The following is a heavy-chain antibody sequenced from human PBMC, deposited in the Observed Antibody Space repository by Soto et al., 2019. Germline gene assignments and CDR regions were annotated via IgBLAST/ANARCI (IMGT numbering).Heavy chain of an antibody. CDR2: IWYDGSNK. CDR1: GFTFSSYG. D-gene: IGHD2-15*01. V-gene: IGHV3-33*01. Sequence: GGFLRLSCAASGFTFSSYGLHWVRQAPGKGLEWVAVIWYDGSNKYYADSVKGRFTISRDNSKNTLYLQMNSLRAEDTAMYYCARDLSCSGGSCYSYYYYYGMDVWGQGTTVTVSS. CDR3: ARDLSCSGGSCYSYYYYYGMDV. J-gene: IGHJ6*02.